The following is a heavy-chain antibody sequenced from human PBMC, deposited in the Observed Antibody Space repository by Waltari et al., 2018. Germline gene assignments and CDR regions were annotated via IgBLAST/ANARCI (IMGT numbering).Heavy chain of an antibody. CDR1: GGSISSHY. V-gene: IGHV4-59*11. J-gene: IGHJ4*02. CDR3: AREYRKYSGYDYYGWVDY. D-gene: IGHD5-12*01. Sequence: QVQLQESGPGLVKPSETLSLTCTVSGGSISSHYWSWIRQPPGKGLEWIGYIYYSGSTNYNPSLKSRVTISVDTSKNQFSLKLSSVTAADTAVYYCAREYRKYSGYDYYGWVDYWGQGTLVTVSS. CDR2: IYYSGST.